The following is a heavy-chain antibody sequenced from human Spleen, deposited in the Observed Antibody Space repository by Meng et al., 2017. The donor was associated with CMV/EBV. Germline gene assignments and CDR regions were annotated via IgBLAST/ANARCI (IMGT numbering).Heavy chain of an antibody. J-gene: IGHJ5*02. D-gene: IGHD3-10*01. V-gene: IGHV2-5*02. CDR3: ARSYFASGSYVADP. CDR1: GLSLITSGIG. CDR2: IYWDDDK. Sequence: GLSLITSGIGVGWIRQPPGKALEWLALIYWDDDKRYSPSLKSRLTITKDTSKNQVVLKMTNVDPVDTGTYYCARSYFASGSYVADPWGQGTLVTVSS.